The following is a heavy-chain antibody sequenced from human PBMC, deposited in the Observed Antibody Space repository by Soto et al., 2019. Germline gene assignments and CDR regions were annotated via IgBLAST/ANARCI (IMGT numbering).Heavy chain of an antibody. CDR3: ARGGGYDSFDF. D-gene: IGHD2-15*01. CDR2: VSYSGTT. V-gene: IGHV4-39*01. J-gene: IGHJ4*02. CDR1: GASISSSSYY. Sequence: SETLSLTCTVSGASISSSSYYWGWIRQSPGKGLEWIGSVSYSGTTYHNPSLKSRVTISVHTSKNEFSLKLSSVTAADTAVYYCARGGGYDSFDFWGQGIQVTVSS.